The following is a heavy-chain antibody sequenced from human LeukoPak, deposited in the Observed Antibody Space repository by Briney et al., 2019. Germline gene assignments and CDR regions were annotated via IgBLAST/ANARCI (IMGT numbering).Heavy chain of an antibody. V-gene: IGHV4-61*02. D-gene: IGHD2-2*02. J-gene: IGHJ3*02. CDR2: IYTSGST. CDR3: ARNTHRVEDAFDI. CDR1: GYSISSGIYY. Sequence: SKTLSLTCSVSGYSISSGIYYWSWIRQPAGKGLEWIGRIYTSGSTNYNPSLKSRITISVDTSKNQFSLKLNSVTAADTAVYYCARNTHRVEDAFDIWGQGTMVTVSS.